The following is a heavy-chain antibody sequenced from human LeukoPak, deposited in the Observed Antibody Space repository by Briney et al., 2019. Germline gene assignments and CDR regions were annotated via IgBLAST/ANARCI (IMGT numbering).Heavy chain of an antibody. V-gene: IGHV4-59*01. J-gene: IGHJ5*02. CDR1: GDSISNYY. Sequence: SETLSLTCTVSGDSISNYYWSWIRQPPGKGLEWIGYIYYSGSTNYNPSLKSRVTISVDTSKNQFSLKLSSVTAADTAVYYCARGIDAWGQGTLVTVSS. CDR3: ARGIDA. D-gene: IGHD2-15*01. CDR2: IYYSGST.